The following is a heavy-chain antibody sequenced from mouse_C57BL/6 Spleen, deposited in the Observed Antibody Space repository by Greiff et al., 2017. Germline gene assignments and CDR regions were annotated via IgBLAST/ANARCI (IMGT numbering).Heavy chain of an antibody. Sequence: EVQRVESGGDLVKPGGSLKLSCAASGFTFSSYGMSWVRQTPDKRLEWVATISSGGSYTYYPDSVKGRFTISRDNAKNTLYLQMSSLKSEDTAMYYCAQLGGYYYAMDYWGQGTSVTVSS. CDR1: GFTFSSYG. CDR2: ISSGGSYT. J-gene: IGHJ4*01. CDR3: AQLGGYYYAMDY. V-gene: IGHV5-6*01. D-gene: IGHD4-1*02.